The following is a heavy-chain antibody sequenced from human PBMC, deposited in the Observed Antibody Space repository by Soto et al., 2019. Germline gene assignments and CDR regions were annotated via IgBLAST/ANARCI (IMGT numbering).Heavy chain of an antibody. Sequence: QVQLVQSGAEVKKPGASVKVSCKASGYTFTSYGISWVRQAPGQGLEWMGWISAYNGNTNYAQKLQGRVTMTTDTSTSTGYMEVRSLRSDDTAVYYCAREKEVVVAATNYYYGMDVWGQGTTVTVSS. D-gene: IGHD2-15*01. J-gene: IGHJ6*02. V-gene: IGHV1-18*04. CDR3: AREKEVVVAATNYYYGMDV. CDR1: GYTFTSYG. CDR2: ISAYNGNT.